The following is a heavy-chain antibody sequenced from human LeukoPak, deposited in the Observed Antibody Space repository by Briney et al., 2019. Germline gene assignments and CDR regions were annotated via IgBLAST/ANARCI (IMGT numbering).Heavy chain of an antibody. J-gene: IGHJ4*02. CDR1: GYSISSGYY. V-gene: IGHV4-38-2*02. Sequence: SETLSLTCTVSGYSISSGYYWGWIRQPPGKGLEWIGEINHSGSTNYNPSLKSRVTISVDTSKNQFSLKLSSVTAADTAVYYCARHPPSQQLGIDYWGQGTLVTVSS. CDR2: INHSGST. D-gene: IGHD6-6*01. CDR3: ARHPPSQQLGIDY.